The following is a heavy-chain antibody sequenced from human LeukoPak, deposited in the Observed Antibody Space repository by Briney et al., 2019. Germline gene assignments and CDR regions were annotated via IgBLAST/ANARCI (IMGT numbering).Heavy chain of an antibody. CDR1: GYTFTSYY. Sequence: GASVKVSCKASGYTFTSYYMHWVRQAPGQGLEWMGIINPSGGSTSYAQKFQGRVTMTRDTSTSTVYMELSSLRSEDTAVYYCARDVVPAAMGDHYYGMDVWGQGTTVTVSS. CDR2: INPSGGST. CDR3: ARDVVPAAMGDHYYGMDV. J-gene: IGHJ6*02. D-gene: IGHD2-2*01. V-gene: IGHV1-46*01.